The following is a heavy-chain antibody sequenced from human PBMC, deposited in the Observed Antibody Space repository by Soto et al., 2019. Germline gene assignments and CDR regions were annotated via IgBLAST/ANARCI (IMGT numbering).Heavy chain of an antibody. Sequence: GGSLRLSCAASGFTFSSYWMSWVRQAPGKGLEWVANIKQDGSEKYYVDSVKGRFTISRDNAKNSLYLQMNSLRAEDTAVYYCASDCSSTSCYMTHWGQGTLVTVS. CDR2: IKQDGSEK. CDR3: ASDCSSTSCYMTH. CDR1: GFTFSSYW. V-gene: IGHV3-7*03. D-gene: IGHD2-2*02. J-gene: IGHJ4*02.